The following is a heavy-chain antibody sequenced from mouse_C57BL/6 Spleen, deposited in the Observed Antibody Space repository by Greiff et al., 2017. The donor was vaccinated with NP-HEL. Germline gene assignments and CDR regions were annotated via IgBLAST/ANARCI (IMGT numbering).Heavy chain of an antibody. CDR1: GYAFSSSW. CDR3: ATDYYGSTFAD. V-gene: IGHV1-82*01. J-gene: IGHJ3*01. Sequence: QVQLQQSGPELVKPGASVKISCKASGYAFSSSWMNWVKQRPGKGLEWIGRIYPGDGDTNYNGKFKGKATLTADNSSSTAYMQLSSLTSEDSAVYFCATDYYGSTFADWGQGTLVTVSA. CDR2: IYPGDGDT. D-gene: IGHD1-1*01.